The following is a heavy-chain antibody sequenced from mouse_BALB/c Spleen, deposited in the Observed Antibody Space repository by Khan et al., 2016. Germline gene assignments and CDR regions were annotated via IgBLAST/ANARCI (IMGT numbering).Heavy chain of an antibody. V-gene: IGHV8-12*01. CDR3: ARIGRWLRGDY. CDR1: GFSLSTSGMG. J-gene: IGHJ4*01. D-gene: IGHD2-2*01. CDR2: IWWDDDK. Sequence: QVTLKESGPGILQPSQTLSLTCSFSGFSLSTSGMGVGWIRQPSGKGLEWLAHIWWDDDKRYNPVLKSRLTISKDPSSNRVFLKIASVDTADTATYYCARIGRWLRGDYWGQGTSVTVSS.